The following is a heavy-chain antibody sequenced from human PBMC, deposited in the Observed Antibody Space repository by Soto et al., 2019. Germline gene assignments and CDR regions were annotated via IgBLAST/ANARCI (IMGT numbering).Heavy chain of an antibody. D-gene: IGHD2-15*01. CDR3: AKDQEDIVVVVAATPSAFDI. J-gene: IGHJ3*02. Sequence: GGSLRLSCAASGFTFSSYAMSWVRQAPGKGLEWVSAISGSGGSTYYADSVKGRFTISRDNSKNTLYLQMNSLRAEDTAVYYCAKDQEDIVVVVAATPSAFDIRGQGTMVPVSS. CDR2: ISGSGGST. V-gene: IGHV3-23*01. CDR1: GFTFSSYA.